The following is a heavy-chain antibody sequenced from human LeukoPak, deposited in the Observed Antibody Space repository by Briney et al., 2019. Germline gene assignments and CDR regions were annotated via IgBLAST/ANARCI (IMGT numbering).Heavy chain of an antibody. CDR3: ARVYDSSGLPFDY. CDR1: GGSFSGYY. D-gene: IGHD3-22*01. J-gene: IGHJ4*02. V-gene: IGHV4-34*01. CDR2: INHRGST. Sequence: SETLSLTCAVYGGSFSGYYWSWIRQPPGKGLEWIGEINHRGSTKYNPSLKNQVTISVDTSKNQFSLKLSSVTAADTAVYYCARVYDSSGLPFDYWGQGTLVTVSS.